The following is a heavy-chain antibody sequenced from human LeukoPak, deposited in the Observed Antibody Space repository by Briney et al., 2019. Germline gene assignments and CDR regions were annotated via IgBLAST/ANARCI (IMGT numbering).Heavy chain of an antibody. CDR2: ISGSGGST. CDR1: GFTFSSYA. D-gene: IGHD2-2*01. V-gene: IGHV3-23*01. J-gene: IGHJ3*02. CDR3: AKDAGYCSSTSCKHPTLLFDI. Sequence: PGGSLRLSCAAPGFTFSSYAMSWVRQAPGKGLEWVSAISGSGGSTYYADSVKGRFTISRDNSKNTLYLQMNSLRAEDTAVYYCAKDAGYCSSTSCKHPTLLFDIWGQGTMVTVSS.